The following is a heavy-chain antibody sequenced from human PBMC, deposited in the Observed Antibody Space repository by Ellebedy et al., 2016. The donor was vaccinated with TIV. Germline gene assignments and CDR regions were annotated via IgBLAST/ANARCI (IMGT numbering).Heavy chain of an antibody. CDR1: GESFSDYY. CDR3: ARGRRYYDSSGYYLDY. D-gene: IGHD3-22*01. J-gene: IGHJ4*02. CDR2: INHSGST. V-gene: IGHV4-34*01. Sequence: SETLSLXXAVYGESFSDYYWTWIRQPPGKGLEWIGEINHSGSTNYSPSLKSRVTVSVDTSKNQFSLKLISVTAADMAVYYSARGRRYYDSSGYYLDYWGQGTKVTVSS.